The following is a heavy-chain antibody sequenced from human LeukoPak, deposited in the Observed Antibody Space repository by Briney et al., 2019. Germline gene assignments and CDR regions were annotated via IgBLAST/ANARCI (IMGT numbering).Heavy chain of an antibody. Sequence: GGSLRLSCSASGFTFSSYAMYWVRRAPGKGLEYVSPISSIGGSTYYAHSVKGRFTISRDNSKNTLYLQMSSLRVEDAAVYYCVQARYYWGQATLVTVSS. V-gene: IGHV3-64D*06. J-gene: IGHJ4*02. CDR2: ISSIGGST. CDR3: VQARYY. CDR1: GFTFSSYA.